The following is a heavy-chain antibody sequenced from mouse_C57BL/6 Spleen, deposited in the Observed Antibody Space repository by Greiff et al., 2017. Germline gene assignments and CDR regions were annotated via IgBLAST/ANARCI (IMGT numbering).Heavy chain of an antibody. V-gene: IGHV1-82*01. J-gene: IGHJ2*01. D-gene: IGHD1-1*02. CDR2: IYPGDGDT. Sequence: QVQLQQSGPELVKPGASVKISCKASGYAFSSSWMNWVKQRPGKGLEWIGRIYPGDGDTNYNGKFKGKATLTADKSSSTAYMQLSSLASEDSAVYFCARRWDDYVDYWGQGTTLTGSS. CDR3: ARRWDDYVDY. CDR1: GYAFSSSW.